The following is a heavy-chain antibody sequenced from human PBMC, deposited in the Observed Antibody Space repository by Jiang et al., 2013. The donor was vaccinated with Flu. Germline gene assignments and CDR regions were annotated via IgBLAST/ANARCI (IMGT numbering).Heavy chain of an antibody. V-gene: IGHV1-18*01. CDR2: ISGDTGNT. CDR1: GYTFNNFG. CDR3: ARTTMTDYYGSGSYYPFDY. Sequence: KVSCKASGYTFNNFGINWVRQAPGQGLEWMGWISGDTGNTIYSEKFQGRVTMTTDTSTSIAYMDLSSLRSDDSAVYFCARTTMTDYYGSGSYYPFDYWGQGTLVTVSS. D-gene: IGHD3-10*01. J-gene: IGHJ4*02.